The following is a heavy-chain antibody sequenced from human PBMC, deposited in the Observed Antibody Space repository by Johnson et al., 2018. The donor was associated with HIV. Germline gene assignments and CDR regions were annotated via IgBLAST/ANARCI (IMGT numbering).Heavy chain of an antibody. CDR3: ARDGEDSTSSSGGVGLNI. V-gene: IGHV3-30-3*01. D-gene: IGHD6-6*01. CDR2: ISYDGSNK. Sequence: QVQLVESGGGVVQPGRSLRLSCAASGFTFSSYAMHWVRQAPGKGLEWVAVISYDGSNKYYADSVKGRFTISRDNSKNTLCLQMNSLRAEDTAVDYCARDGEDSTSSSGGVGLNIWGPGTMVTVSS. CDR1: GFTFSSYA. J-gene: IGHJ3*02.